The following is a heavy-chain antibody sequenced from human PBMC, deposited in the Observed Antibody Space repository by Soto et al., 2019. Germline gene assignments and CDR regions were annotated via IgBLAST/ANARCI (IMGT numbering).Heavy chain of an antibody. CDR3: AKDRIAAAGTYYYYGMDV. V-gene: IGHV3-30*18. J-gene: IGHJ6*02. CDR2: ISYDGSNK. D-gene: IGHD6-13*01. Sequence: GGSLRLSCAASGFTFSSYGMHWVRQVPGKGLEWVAVISYDGSNKYYADSVKGRFTISRDNSKNTLYLQMNSLRAEDTAVYYCAKDRIAAAGTYYYYGMDVWGQGTTVTISS. CDR1: GFTFSSYG.